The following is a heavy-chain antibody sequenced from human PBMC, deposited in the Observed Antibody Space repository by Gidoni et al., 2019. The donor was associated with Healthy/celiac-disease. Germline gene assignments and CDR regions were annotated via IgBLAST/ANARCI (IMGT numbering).Heavy chain of an antibody. CDR1: RFTFSSDA. Sequence: EVQLLESGGGLVQPGGSLRLSCAASRFTFSSDAMSGVRQAPGKGLEWVSAISGSGGSTYYADSVKGRFTISRDNSKTTLYLQMNSLRAEDTAVYYCAKLATASVVVPAAPAHFWGQGTLVTVSS. V-gene: IGHV3-23*01. CDR2: ISGSGGST. CDR3: AKLATASVVVPAAPAHF. J-gene: IGHJ4*02. D-gene: IGHD2-2*01.